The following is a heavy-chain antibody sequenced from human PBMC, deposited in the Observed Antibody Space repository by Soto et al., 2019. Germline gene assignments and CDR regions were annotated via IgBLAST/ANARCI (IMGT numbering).Heavy chain of an antibody. J-gene: IGHJ4*02. Sequence: QVHLQESGPGQVRPSQTLSLSCSVSGGSISRGAYFWTWIRQFPGKGLEWIAYFSYTGATYYNPSLKSRVTILADTSKNQFSLKLNSVTSADTAVYYCARGGPVSVSPAWQLLGYFDYWGQGTLVTVSS. D-gene: IGHD2-15*01. CDR3: ARGGPVSVSPAWQLLGYFDY. CDR1: GGSISRGAYF. CDR2: FSYTGAT. V-gene: IGHV4-31*03.